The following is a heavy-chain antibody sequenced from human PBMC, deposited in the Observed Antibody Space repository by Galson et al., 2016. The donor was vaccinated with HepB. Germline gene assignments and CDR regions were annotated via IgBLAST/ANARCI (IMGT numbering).Heavy chain of an antibody. D-gene: IGHD3-10*01. Sequence: SVKVSCKGSGYTFTSFDINWVRQATGQGLEWIGWMNLNSGNTGIARKFQGRVTMTGDTSISTAYMELTSLTSEDTAIYYCARLVQGVDYYFNYYMDVWGKGTTVTVSS. V-gene: IGHV1-8*01. J-gene: IGHJ6*03. CDR3: ARLVQGVDYYFNYYMDV. CDR1: GYTFTSFD. CDR2: MNLNSGNT.